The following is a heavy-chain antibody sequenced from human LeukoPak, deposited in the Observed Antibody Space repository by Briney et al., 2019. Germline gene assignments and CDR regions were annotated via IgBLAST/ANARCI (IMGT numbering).Heavy chain of an antibody. J-gene: IGHJ1*01. CDR2: INPIVGAP. CDR3: ASPSSHYDVWRGYSMFQL. V-gene: IGHV1-69*04. D-gene: IGHD3-3*01. CDR1: GGTFSSHV. Sequence: GASVKVSCKASGGTFSSHVISWVRQAPGQGLEWMGRINPIVGAPIYAQKLQGRVTITADKSTSTAYIELSSLGSEDTAVYYCASPSSHYDVWRGYSMFQLWGQGTLVIVSS.